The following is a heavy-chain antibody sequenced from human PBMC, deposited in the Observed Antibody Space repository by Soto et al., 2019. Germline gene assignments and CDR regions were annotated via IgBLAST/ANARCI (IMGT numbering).Heavy chain of an antibody. Sequence: SETLSLTCPVSCGSISSSSYYWGWIRQPPGKGLEWIGSIYYSGSTYYNPSLKSRVTISVDTSKNQFSRKLSSVTAADTAVYYCASSKGRVYYDFWSGYYTGEAYYFDYWGQGTLVTV. CDR3: ASSKGRVYYDFWSGYYTGEAYYFDY. CDR2: IYYSGST. J-gene: IGHJ4*02. CDR1: CGSISSSSYY. V-gene: IGHV4-39*01. D-gene: IGHD3-3*01.